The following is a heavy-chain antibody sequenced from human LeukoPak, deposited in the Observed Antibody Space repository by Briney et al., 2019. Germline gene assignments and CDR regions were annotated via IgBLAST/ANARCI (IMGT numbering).Heavy chain of an antibody. D-gene: IGHD6-19*01. J-gene: IGHJ5*02. CDR2: IYYSGST. Sequence: SETLSLTCTVSGGSISSYYWSWIRQPPGKGLEWIGYIYYSGSTDYHPSLKSRVTISVDTSKNHFSLKLSSVTAADTAVYYCVRGGGYSSGWFGWFDPWGQGTLVTVSS. V-gene: IGHV4-59*01. CDR1: GGSISSYY. CDR3: VRGGGYSSGWFGWFDP.